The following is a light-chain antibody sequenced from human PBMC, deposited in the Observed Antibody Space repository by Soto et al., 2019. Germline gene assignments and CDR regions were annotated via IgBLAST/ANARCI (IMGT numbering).Light chain of an antibody. V-gene: IGKV1-5*01. CDR3: QHYDYSRT. J-gene: IGKJ1*01. Sequence: GDSVTITCRASQNISTSLAWYQHKPGKAPKLLMFDVTNLESGVPSRFSGSGSGTEFTLTISSLHSDVFATYYCQHYDYSRTFGQGTKVDIK. CDR2: DVT. CDR1: QNISTS.